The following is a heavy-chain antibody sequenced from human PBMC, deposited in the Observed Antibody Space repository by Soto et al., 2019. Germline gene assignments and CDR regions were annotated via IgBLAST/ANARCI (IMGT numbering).Heavy chain of an antibody. J-gene: IGHJ5*02. V-gene: IGHV4-59*02. CDR2: IYYTGST. CDR1: RGSVGDYY. CDR3: ARESAGSGRNNWFDP. Sequence: WETLSFTCTVYRGSVGDYYWSWVRQPPGKGLEWIGFIYYTGSTKYNPSLNSRVTMSVDTSNNQFSLKLSSVTAADTAVYYCARESAGSGRNNWFDPWGQGTLVTVSS. D-gene: IGHD3-10*01.